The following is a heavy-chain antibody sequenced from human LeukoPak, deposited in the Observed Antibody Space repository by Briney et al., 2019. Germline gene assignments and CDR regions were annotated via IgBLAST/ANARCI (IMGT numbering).Heavy chain of an antibody. CDR2: ISGSADTT. CDR3: ARTRYITWFGP. V-gene: IGHV3-23*01. CDR1: GFTFSSEA. D-gene: IGHD3-10*01. J-gene: IGHJ5*02. Sequence: GGSLRLSCAASGFTFSSEAMSWVRQAPGKGLEWVSVISGSADTTYYADSVKGRFTISRDNSKNTLYLQMNSLRAEDTAVYYCARTRYITWFGPWGQGTLVTVSS.